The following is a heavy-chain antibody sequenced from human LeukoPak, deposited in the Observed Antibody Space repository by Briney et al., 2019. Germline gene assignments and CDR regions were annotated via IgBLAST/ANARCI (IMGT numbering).Heavy chain of an antibody. CDR3: ARVNYYDSSGYSDY. CDR1: GGTFSSYA. D-gene: IGHD3-22*01. CDR2: IIPIFGTA. J-gene: IGHJ4*02. V-gene: IGHV1-69*01. Sequence: SVKVSCKASGGTFSSYAISWVRQAPGQGLEWMGGIIPIFGTASYAQKFQGRVTITADESTSTAYMELSSLRSEDTAVYYCARVNYYDSSGYSDYWGQGTLVTVSS.